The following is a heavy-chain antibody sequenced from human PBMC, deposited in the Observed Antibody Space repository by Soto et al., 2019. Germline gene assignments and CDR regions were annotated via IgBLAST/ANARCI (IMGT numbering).Heavy chain of an antibody. J-gene: IGHJ6*03. CDR3: AGRYCTNGVCYTNYYYYIHV. Sequence: EVQLLESGGGLVQPGGSLRLSCAASGFTFSTYAMSWVRQAPGKGLEWVSTITTSGGNTYYADSVQGRFTISRDNSKNTLYLQMNSLRAEDTAVYYCAGRYCTNGVCYTNYYYYIHVWGKGTTVTVSS. D-gene: IGHD2-8*01. CDR1: GFTFSTYA. CDR2: ITTSGGNT. V-gene: IGHV3-23*01.